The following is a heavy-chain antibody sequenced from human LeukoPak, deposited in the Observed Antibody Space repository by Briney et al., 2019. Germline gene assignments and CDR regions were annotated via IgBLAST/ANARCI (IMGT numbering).Heavy chain of an antibody. J-gene: IGHJ4*02. Sequence: PGGSLRLSCAASGFTFSNYLMHWVRQAPGKGLVWASRITSDGSSTHYADSVKGRFTISRDNTKNTLYLQMNSLTAEDTAVYYCVCLGYCTTSSCQPWGQGTLVTVSS. CDR2: ITSDGSST. CDR1: GFTFSNYL. V-gene: IGHV3-74*01. D-gene: IGHD2-2*01. CDR3: VCLGYCTTSSCQP.